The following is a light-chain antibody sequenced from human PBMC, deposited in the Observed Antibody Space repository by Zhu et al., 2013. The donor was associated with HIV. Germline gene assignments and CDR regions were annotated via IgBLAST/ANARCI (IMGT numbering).Light chain of an antibody. Sequence: VLTQSPGTLSLSPGERATLSCRASQSVSSYLAWYQQKPGQAPRLLIYDASNRATGIPARFSGSGSGADFSLTINSLESEDFAVYYCQQRSHWPPWTFGQGTKVEIK. CDR1: QSVSSY. V-gene: IGKV3-11*01. CDR2: DAS. J-gene: IGKJ1*01. CDR3: QQRSHWPPWT.